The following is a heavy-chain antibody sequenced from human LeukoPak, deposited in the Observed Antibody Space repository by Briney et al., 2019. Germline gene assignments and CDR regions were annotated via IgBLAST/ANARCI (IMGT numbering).Heavy chain of an antibody. J-gene: IGHJ4*02. Sequence: GGSLRLSCAASGFTFSSYWMHWVRQAPGKGPVWVARTNRDGSSTAYADSVKGRFTISKDNAKNTLYLLMNSLRAEDTAVYYCARDSAEWYIFGYWGQGTLVTVSS. CDR2: TNRDGSST. V-gene: IGHV3-74*01. D-gene: IGHD3-3*01. CDR3: ARDSAEWYIFGY. CDR1: GFTFSSYW.